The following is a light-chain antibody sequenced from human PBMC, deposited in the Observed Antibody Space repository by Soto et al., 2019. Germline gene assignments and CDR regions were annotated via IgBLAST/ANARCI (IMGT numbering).Light chain of an antibody. J-gene: IGKJ5*01. CDR3: QQDYNLPIT. CDR2: DAS. CDR1: QDIGNY. V-gene: IGKV1-33*01. Sequence: IQMTQSPSSLSAAVADSVTITCAASQDIGNYLNWYQQRPGKAPKLLILDASSLDTRVPSRFSGSGSGTDFTFTISSLQSEDIATYYCQQDYNLPITFGQGTRLEIK.